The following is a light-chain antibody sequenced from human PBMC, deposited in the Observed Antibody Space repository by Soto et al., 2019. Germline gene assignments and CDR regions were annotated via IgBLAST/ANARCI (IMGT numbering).Light chain of an antibody. Sequence: EIVLTQSPATLSLSPGERATLSCRASQSVSSYLAWYQQKPGQAPRLLIYDASNRATGIPARFSGSGSGTDFTLTISILEPEDVAVYYCQQRSNWPLTFGGGTKVEMK. V-gene: IGKV3-11*01. CDR3: QQRSNWPLT. J-gene: IGKJ4*01. CDR2: DAS. CDR1: QSVSSY.